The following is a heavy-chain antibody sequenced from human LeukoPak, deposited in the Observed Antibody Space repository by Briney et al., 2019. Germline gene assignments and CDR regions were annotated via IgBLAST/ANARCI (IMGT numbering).Heavy chain of an antibody. V-gene: IGHV3-21*01. CDR1: GFTFSHYS. CDR2: ISSSSSYI. CDR3: ARDVSSGFGELHFDY. Sequence: GGSLRLSCAASGFTFSHYSMNWVRQAPGKGLEWVSSISSSSSYIYYADSVKGRFTISRDNAKNSLYLQMNSLRAEDTAVYYCARDVSSGFGELHFDYWGQGTLVTVSS. D-gene: IGHD3-10*01. J-gene: IGHJ4*02.